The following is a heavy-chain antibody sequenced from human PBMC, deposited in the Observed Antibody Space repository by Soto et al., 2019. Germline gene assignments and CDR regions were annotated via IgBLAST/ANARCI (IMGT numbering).Heavy chain of an antibody. Sequence: QVQLVESGGGVVQPGRSLRLSCAASGFTFSSYAMHWVRQAPGKGPEWVAVISYDGSSKTYADSVKDQFTVSRDNSKNSLFLQMNNLRPEDTAVYYCARRNSDYSSVWSDAFDIWGQGTMVTVSS. V-gene: IGHV3-30-3*01. CDR3: ARRNSDYSSVWSDAFDI. D-gene: IGHD6-19*01. CDR1: GFTFSSYA. J-gene: IGHJ3*02. CDR2: ISYDGSSK.